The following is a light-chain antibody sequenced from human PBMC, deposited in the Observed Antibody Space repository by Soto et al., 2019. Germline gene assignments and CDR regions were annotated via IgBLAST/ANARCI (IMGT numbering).Light chain of an antibody. CDR3: LLYSGGAPV. V-gene: IGLV2-14*01. J-gene: IGLJ3*02. CDR2: DVT. Sequence: QSALTQPASVSGSPGQSITISCTGTSSDVGGYNSVSWYRQDPGKAPKLMIYDVTNRPSGVSNRFSGSKSGNTASLTISGLQAEDEADYYCLLYSGGAPVFGGGTQLTVL. CDR1: SSDVGGYNS.